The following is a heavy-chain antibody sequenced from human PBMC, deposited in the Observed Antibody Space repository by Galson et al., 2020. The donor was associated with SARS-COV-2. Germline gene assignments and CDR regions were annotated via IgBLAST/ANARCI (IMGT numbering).Heavy chain of an antibody. J-gene: IGHJ4*02. V-gene: IGHV3-30*04. CDR3: ARGGGSYIYYFDY. D-gene: IGHD1-26*01. Sequence: GESLKISCAASGFPFSSYAMHWVRQAPGKGLEWVAVISYDGSNKYYADSVKGRFTISRDNSKNTLYLQMNSLRAEDTAVYYCARGGGSYIYYFDYWGQGTLVTVSS. CDR1: GFPFSSYA. CDR2: ISYDGSNK.